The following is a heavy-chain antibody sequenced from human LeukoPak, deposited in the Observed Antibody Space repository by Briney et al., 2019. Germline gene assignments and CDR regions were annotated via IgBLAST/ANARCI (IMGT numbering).Heavy chain of an antibody. CDR3: ASLGYCSSTSCHLYYYYYGMDV. D-gene: IGHD2-2*01. CDR2: INPNSGGT. V-gene: IGHV1-2*02. CDR1: GYTFTGYY. J-gene: IGHJ6*02. Sequence: GASVKVSCKASGYTFTGYYMHWVRQAPGQGLEWMGWINPNSGGTNYAQKFQGRVTTTRDTSISTAYMELSRLRSDDTAVYYCASLGYCSSTSCHLYYYYYGMDVWGQGTTVTVSS.